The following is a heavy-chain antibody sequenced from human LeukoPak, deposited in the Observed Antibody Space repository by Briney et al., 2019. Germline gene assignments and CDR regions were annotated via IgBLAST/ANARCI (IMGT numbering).Heavy chain of an antibody. CDR2: ISSSSSYI. CDR1: GFTFSSYS. D-gene: IGHD3-10*01. V-gene: IGHV3-21*01. CDR3: ASYYYGSGGDAFDI. J-gene: IGHJ3*02. Sequence: GGSLRPSCAASGFTFSSYSMNWVRQAPGKGLEWVSSISSSSSYIYYADSMKGRFTISRDNAKNSLYLQMNSLRAEDTAVYYCASYYYGSGGDAFDIWGQGTMVTVSS.